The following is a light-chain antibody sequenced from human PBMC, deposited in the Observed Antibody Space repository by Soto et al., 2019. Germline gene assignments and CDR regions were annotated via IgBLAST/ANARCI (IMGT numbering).Light chain of an antibody. Sequence: QSVLTQPPSVSGAPGQKVIISCTGSSSNIGAGYDVHWYQQLPGTAPKLLIYGNSNRPSGVPDRLSGSKSGTSASLAIAGLLVEDAAAYYIQSYDSSLSAAVFGGGTKLTVL. CDR1: SSNIGAGYD. CDR3: QSYDSSLSAAV. CDR2: GNS. J-gene: IGLJ2*01. V-gene: IGLV1-40*01.